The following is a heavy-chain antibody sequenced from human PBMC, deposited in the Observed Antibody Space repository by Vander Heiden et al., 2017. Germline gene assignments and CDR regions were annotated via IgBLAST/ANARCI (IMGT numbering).Heavy chain of an antibody. D-gene: IGHD3-3*01. CDR2: IRSKAYGGTT. V-gene: IGHV3-49*05. CDR1: GFTVGDYA. Sequence: EVQLVESGGGLGKPGRSLRLSCTASGFTVGDYAMSWFRQAPGKGLEWVGFIRSKAYGGTTEYAASVKGRFTISRDDSKSIAYLQMNSLKTEDTAVYYCTRDPQYYDFWSGYSPFDYWGQGTLVTVSS. CDR3: TRDPQYYDFWSGYSPFDY. J-gene: IGHJ4*02.